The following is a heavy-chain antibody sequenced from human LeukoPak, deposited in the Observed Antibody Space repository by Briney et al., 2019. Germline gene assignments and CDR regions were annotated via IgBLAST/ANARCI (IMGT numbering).Heavy chain of an antibody. D-gene: IGHD6-13*01. J-gene: IGHJ3*02. CDR2: IWFDGNKK. Sequence: HPGGSLRLSCVASGFDFSGYGMHWVRQAPGKGLEWVAVIWFDGNKKFYGDSVKGRFTISRDNSQNTLYLQMSRLGPEDTAVYYCAKGLQQLAPPEDAFDIWGQGTMVTVSS. CDR3: AKGLQQLAPPEDAFDI. CDR1: GFDFSGYG. V-gene: IGHV3-33*03.